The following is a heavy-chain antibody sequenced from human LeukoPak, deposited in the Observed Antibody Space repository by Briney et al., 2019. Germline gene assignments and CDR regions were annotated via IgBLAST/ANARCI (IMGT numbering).Heavy chain of an antibody. J-gene: IGHJ4*02. CDR2: ISGSGGST. Sequence: GGSLRLSCAASGFTFSSYAMSWVRQAPGKVLEWVSAISGSGGSTYYAYSVKGRFTIYRDNSKNTLYLQMNSLRAEDTAVYYCAIHLGTVTILTPSLFDYWGQGTLVTVSS. D-gene: IGHD4-17*01. CDR3: AIHLGTVTILTPSLFDY. V-gene: IGHV3-23*01. CDR1: GFTFSSYA.